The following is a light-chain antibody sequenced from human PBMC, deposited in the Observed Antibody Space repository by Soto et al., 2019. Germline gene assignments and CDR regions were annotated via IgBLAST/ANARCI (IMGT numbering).Light chain of an antibody. CDR2: DAS. CDR3: QQYNNWPPT. Sequence: VVTQSAASLCVSPGERASLXCMASESAGRHFAWYHQRAGAAPKPLIFDASTRATGVQATFSGSGSRTEFTLTVSSLQSEDIAVYFCQQYNNWPPTFGQGTRLEI. J-gene: IGKJ5*01. V-gene: IGKV3-15*01. CDR1: ESAGRH.